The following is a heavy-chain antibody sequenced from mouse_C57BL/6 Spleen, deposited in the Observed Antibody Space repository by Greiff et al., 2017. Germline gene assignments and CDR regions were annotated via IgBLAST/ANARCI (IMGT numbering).Heavy chain of an antibody. D-gene: IGHD1-1*01. CDR1: GFNIKDYY. Sequence: EVQLQQSGAELVRPGASVKLSCTASGFNIKDYYMHWVKQRPEQGLEWIGRIDPEDGDTEYAPKFQGKATMTADTSSNTAYLQLSSLTSEDTAVYYCTTYYYGSRIAWFAYGGQGTLVTVSA. J-gene: IGHJ3*01. V-gene: IGHV14-1*01. CDR3: TTYYYGSRIAWFAY. CDR2: IDPEDGDT.